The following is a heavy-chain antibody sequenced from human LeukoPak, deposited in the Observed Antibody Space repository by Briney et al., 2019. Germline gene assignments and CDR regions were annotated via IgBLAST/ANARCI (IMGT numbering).Heavy chain of an antibody. CDR2: IWYDGSNK. V-gene: IGHV3-33*06. CDR3: AKDRGDGYNNNFDY. CDR1: GFTFSSYG. J-gene: IGHJ4*02. D-gene: IGHD5-24*01. Sequence: GGSLRLSCAASGFTFSSYGMHWVRQAPGKGLEWVAVIWYDGSNKYYADSVKGRFTISRDNSKNTLYLQMNSLRAEDTAVYYCAKDRGDGYNNNFDYWCQGTLVTVSS.